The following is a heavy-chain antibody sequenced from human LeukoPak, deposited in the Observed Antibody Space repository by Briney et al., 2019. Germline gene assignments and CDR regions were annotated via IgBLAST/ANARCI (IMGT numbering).Heavy chain of an antibody. CDR2: INHSGST. J-gene: IGHJ5*02. V-gene: IGHV4-34*01. Sequence: PSETLSLTCAVYGGSFSGYYWSWIRQPPGKGLEWIGEINHSGSTNYNPSLKSRVTISVDTSKNQFSLKLSSVTAAGTAVYYCARAPGGVVVPAAIRSKYNWFDPWGQGTLVTVSS. D-gene: IGHD2-2*02. CDR1: GGSFSGYY. CDR3: ARAPGGVVVPAAIRSKYNWFDP.